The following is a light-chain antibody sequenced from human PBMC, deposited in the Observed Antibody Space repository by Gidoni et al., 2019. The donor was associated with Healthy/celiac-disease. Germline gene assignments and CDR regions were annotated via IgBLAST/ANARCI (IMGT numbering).Light chain of an antibody. CDR2: EVS. CDR3: SSYTSSSTVV. J-gene: IGLJ2*01. CDR1: SSDVGGYNY. Sequence: QSALTQPVSVSGSPGQSITISCTGTSSDVGGYNYVSRYQQHPGKAPKLMIYEVSNRPSGVSNRFSGSKSGNTASLTISGLQAEDEADYYCSSYTSSSTVVFGGGTKLTVL. V-gene: IGLV2-14*01.